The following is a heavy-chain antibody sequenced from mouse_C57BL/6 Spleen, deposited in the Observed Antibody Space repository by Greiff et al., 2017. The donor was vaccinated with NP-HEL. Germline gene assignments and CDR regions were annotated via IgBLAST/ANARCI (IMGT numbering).Heavy chain of an antibody. V-gene: IGHV5-16*01. CDR2: INYDGSST. CDR1: GFTFSDYY. Sequence: DVKLVESEGGLVQPGSSMKLSCTASGFTFSDYYMAWVRQVPEKGLEWVANINYDGSSTYYLDSLKSRFIISRDNAKNILYLQMSSLQSEDTATYYCARDRSYGSSFFDYWGQGTTLTVSS. J-gene: IGHJ2*01. CDR3: ARDRSYGSSFFDY. D-gene: IGHD1-1*01.